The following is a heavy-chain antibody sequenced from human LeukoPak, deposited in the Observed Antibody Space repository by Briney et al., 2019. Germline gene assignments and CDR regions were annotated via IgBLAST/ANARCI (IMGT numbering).Heavy chain of an antibody. CDR3: ARDKRDGYNWAFDI. Sequence: GGSLRLSCAASGFTVSTNYMSWVRQAPGKGLEWVSAIYSGGSTYYADSVKGRFTISRDNSKNTLYLQMNSLRAEDTAVYYCARDKRDGYNWAFDIWGQGTMVTSSS. J-gene: IGHJ3*02. CDR1: GFTVSTNY. CDR2: IYSGGST. D-gene: IGHD5-24*01. V-gene: IGHV3-66*01.